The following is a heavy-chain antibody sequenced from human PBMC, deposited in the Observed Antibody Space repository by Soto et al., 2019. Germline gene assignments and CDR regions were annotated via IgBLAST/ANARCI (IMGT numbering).Heavy chain of an antibody. D-gene: IGHD7-27*01. Sequence: QVQLVQSGAEVKKPGASVKVSCKAAAYTFTSYDINWVRQATGQDFEWMGWMNPNNGNTAYAQKFQGRVTMTRDTPKSTASMELSSLTPEDTAVYYCARAPRNGGVDYWGQGPLVTVSS. V-gene: IGHV1-8*01. CDR3: ARAPRNGGVDY. CDR2: MNPNNGNT. J-gene: IGHJ4*02. CDR1: AYTFTSYD.